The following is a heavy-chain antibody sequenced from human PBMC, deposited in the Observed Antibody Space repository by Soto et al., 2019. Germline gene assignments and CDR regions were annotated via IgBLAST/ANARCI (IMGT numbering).Heavy chain of an antibody. CDR1: GGSISSGGYS. D-gene: IGHD2-2*01. Sequence: QLQLQESGSGLVKPSQTLSLTCAVSGGSISSGGYSWSWIRQPPGKGLEWIGYIYHSGSTYYNPPLKSRVTISVDRSKNQFSLKLSSVTAADTAVYYCARLVVPAALAGNWFDPWGQGTLVTVSS. J-gene: IGHJ5*02. V-gene: IGHV4-30-2*01. CDR2: IYHSGST. CDR3: ARLVVPAALAGNWFDP.